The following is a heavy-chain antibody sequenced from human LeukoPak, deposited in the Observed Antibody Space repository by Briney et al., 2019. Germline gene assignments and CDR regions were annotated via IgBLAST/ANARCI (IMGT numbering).Heavy chain of an antibody. CDR3: ARVSSGWFYYFDY. D-gene: IGHD6-19*01. Sequence: GGSLRLSCAASGFTFSSYSMNWVRQAPGKGLEWVSYISSSSNTIYYADSVKGRFTISRDNAKNSLFLQMNSLRDEDPAVYYCARVSSGWFYYFDYWGQGTLVTVSS. J-gene: IGHJ4*02. CDR2: ISSSSNTI. V-gene: IGHV3-48*02. CDR1: GFTFSSYS.